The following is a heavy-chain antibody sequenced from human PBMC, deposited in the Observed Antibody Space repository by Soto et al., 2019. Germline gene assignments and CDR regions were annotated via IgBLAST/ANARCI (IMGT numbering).Heavy chain of an antibody. CDR3: ARGGYHGDFPTTFDY. Sequence: GASVKVSCKASGFTFTSSAVHWVRQAPGQGLEWVGIISPSGGNTNYAQNFQGRVTMTSDTSTDTVYMELSSLRYEDTAVYYCARGGYHGDFPTTFDYWGQGTLVTVSS. V-gene: IGHV1-46*03. CDR1: GFTFTSSA. J-gene: IGHJ4*02. CDR2: ISPSGGNT. D-gene: IGHD4-17*01.